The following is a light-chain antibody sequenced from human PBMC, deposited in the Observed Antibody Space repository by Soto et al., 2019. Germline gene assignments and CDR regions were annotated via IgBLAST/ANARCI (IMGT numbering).Light chain of an antibody. J-gene: IGKJ1*01. V-gene: IGKV1-39*01. CDR1: QSITNH. Sequence: DIQMTQSPSSLSASVEDRVIITCRASQSITNHLDWYQQKPGKAHKLLIFAASRLQSGVPSRISGSRSRPDFTLTISSLQPEDFATDYCQQSYSSPATCAQVTDVEIK. CDR3: QQSYSSPAT. CDR2: AAS.